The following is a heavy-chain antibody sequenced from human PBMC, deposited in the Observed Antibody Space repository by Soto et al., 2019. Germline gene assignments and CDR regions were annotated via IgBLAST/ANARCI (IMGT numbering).Heavy chain of an antibody. V-gene: IGHV4-59*01. J-gene: IGHJ6*02. Sequence: QVQLQESGPGLVKPSETLSLTCTVSGGSISPYYWSWIRQFPGKGLEWLGYIYYRGSTDYNPSLKSRVTISVDTSKNQFSLNLSSVTAADTAVYYCARDLRFQGNDYADYLGYGMDVWGQGTTVTVSS. CDR3: ARDLRFQGNDYADYLGYGMDV. D-gene: IGHD4-17*01. CDR1: GGSISPYY. CDR2: IYYRGST.